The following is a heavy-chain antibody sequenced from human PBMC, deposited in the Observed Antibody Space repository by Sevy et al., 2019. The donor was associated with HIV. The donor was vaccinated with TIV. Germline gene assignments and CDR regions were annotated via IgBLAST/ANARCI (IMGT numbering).Heavy chain of an antibody. J-gene: IGHJ4*02. CDR2: IKHSGST. D-gene: IGHD1-7*01. CDR1: GGSSSGYY. CDR3: ARGHTGTTQYYFDY. V-gene: IGHV4-34*01. Sequence: HSETLSLTCAVYGGSSSGYYWSWIRQPPGKGLEWMGEIKHSGSTNYNPSPKRRVTISVDTSKNQFSLKLSSVTAADTAVYYCARGHTGTTQYYFDYWGQGTLVTVSS.